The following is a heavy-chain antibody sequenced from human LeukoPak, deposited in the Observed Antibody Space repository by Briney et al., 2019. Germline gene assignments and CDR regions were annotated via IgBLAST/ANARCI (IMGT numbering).Heavy chain of an antibody. V-gene: IGHV1-69*15. Sequence: GASVRVSCKASGGAFSSYNIIWVRQAPGQGLECMGRIIPMFGTANFAQKFQGRVTITADESTSTAYMELSSLRSEDTAVYYCARGTGGYDSVWGNYRPFDYWGQGTLVTVSS. CDR1: GGAFSSYN. J-gene: IGHJ4*02. CDR2: IIPMFGTA. D-gene: IGHD3-16*02. CDR3: ARGTGGYDSVWGNYRPFDY.